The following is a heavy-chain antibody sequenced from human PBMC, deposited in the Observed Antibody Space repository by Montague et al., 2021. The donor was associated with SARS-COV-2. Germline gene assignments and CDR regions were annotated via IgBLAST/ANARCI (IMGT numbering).Heavy chain of an antibody. CDR2: VEQDGSES. Sequence: SLRLSCAASGFSFSSRGMSWVRQVPGKELEWVATVEQDGSESHYVDSVKGRFTISRDNAKSSAYLQMSSLRVEDTAVYFCARDHYGSEDYWGQGILVTVSS. D-gene: IGHD3-10*01. CDR1: GFSFSSRG. J-gene: IGHJ4*02. CDR3: ARDHYGSEDY. V-gene: IGHV3-7*01.